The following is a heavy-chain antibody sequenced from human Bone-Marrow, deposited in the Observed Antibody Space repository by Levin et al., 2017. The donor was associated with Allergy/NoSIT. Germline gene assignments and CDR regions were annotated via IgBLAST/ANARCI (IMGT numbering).Heavy chain of an antibody. V-gene: IGHV1-46*03. CDR3: TRDNRMPVGGTGWFDP. CDR2: IDPSGGAT. CDR1: GYVFATHY. Sequence: ASVKVSCKTSGYVFATHYMHWVRQAPSQGLEWMGLIDPSGGATTYAQNFQGRVTVTRDASTATVYLELTNLTSEDTGIYYCTRDNRMPVGGTGWFDPWGQGTLVTVFS. D-gene: IGHD4-23*01. J-gene: IGHJ5*02.